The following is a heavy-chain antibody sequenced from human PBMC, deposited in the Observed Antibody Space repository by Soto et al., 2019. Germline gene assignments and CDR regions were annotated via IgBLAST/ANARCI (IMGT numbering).Heavy chain of an antibody. J-gene: IGHJ4*02. V-gene: IGHV3-23*01. CDR2: ISGSGGST. D-gene: IGHD4-17*01. CDR1: GFTFSSYA. Sequence: EVQLLESGGGLVQPGGSLRLSCAASGFTFSSYAMSWVRQAPGKGPEWVSAISGSGGSTYYADSVKGRFTISRDNSKNTLYLQMNSLRAEDTAVYYCAKAISHDYGENEVGYWGQGTLVTVSS. CDR3: AKAISHDYGENEVGY.